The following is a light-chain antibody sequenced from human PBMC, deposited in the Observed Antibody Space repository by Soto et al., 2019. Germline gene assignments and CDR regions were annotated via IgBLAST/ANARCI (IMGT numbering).Light chain of an antibody. CDR2: QDS. J-gene: IGLJ2*01. CDR3: RAWDRSTAHVV. V-gene: IGLV3-1*01. Sequence: SYELTQPPSVSVSPGQTASITCSGDKLGDKYACWYQQKPGQSPVLVIYQDSKRPSGIPERFSGSNSGNTATLTISGTQAMDEADYYCRAWDRSTAHVVFGGGTKLTVL. CDR1: KLGDKY.